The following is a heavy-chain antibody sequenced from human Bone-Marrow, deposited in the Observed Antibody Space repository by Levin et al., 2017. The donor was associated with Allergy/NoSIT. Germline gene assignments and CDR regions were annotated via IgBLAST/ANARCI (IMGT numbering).Heavy chain of an antibody. D-gene: IGHD3-3*01. CDR1: GYNFLFYW. CDR2: IYPGDSDT. V-gene: IGHV5-51*01. J-gene: IGHJ6*02. Sequence: GESLKISCKGSGYNFLFYWIAWVRQVPGKGPEWMGIIYPGDSDTRYSPSFQGQVTISADKSVNTAYLQWSTLKASDTAIYYCARQGIFPGRKYSYGMDVWGQGTTVSVSS. CDR3: ARQGIFPGRKYSYGMDV.